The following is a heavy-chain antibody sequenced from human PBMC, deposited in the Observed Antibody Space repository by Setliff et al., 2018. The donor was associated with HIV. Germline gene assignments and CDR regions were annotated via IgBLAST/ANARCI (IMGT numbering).Heavy chain of an antibody. V-gene: IGHV1-69*10. CDR2: IIPIASVP. CDR3: ARDLNDRWLQQYWYFDL. J-gene: IGHJ2*01. Sequence: SVKVSCKASGGSFNTYGIHWVRQAPGQGLEWMGGIIPIASVPNYSQKFQDRLTITADESTTTVYMDMSSLRSEDTAVYYCARDLNDRWLQQYWYFDLWGRGTLVTVSS. D-gene: IGHD5-12*01. CDR1: GGSFNTYG.